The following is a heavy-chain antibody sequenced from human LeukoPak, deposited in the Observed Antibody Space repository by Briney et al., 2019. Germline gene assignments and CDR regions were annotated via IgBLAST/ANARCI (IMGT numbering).Heavy chain of an antibody. Sequence: TGGSLRLSCAASGFTFSSYGMHWVRQAPGKGLEWVAFIRYSESNKYYVDSVKGRFTLSRDNSKNTLYLQMNSLRAEDTAVYYCAKDPYRIAVAGTGPDYWGQGTLVTVSS. CDR2: IRYSESNK. CDR3: AKDPYRIAVAGTGPDY. D-gene: IGHD6-19*01. J-gene: IGHJ4*02. V-gene: IGHV3-30*02. CDR1: GFTFSSYG.